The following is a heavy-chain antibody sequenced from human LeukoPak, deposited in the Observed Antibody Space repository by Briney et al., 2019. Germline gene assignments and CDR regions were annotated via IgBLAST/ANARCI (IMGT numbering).Heavy chain of an antibody. V-gene: IGHV6-1*01. J-gene: IGHJ4*02. Sequence: SQTLSLTCAISGDSVSSNSDAWNWIRQSPSRGLEWLGRTYYRSSWYNDYAVSVKSRIIINPDTSKNHFFLQLNSVTPEDTAVYYCARGTGVFDYWGQGTLVTVSS. CDR3: ARGTGVFDY. D-gene: IGHD7-27*01. CDR1: GDSVSSNSDA. CDR2: TYYRSSWYN.